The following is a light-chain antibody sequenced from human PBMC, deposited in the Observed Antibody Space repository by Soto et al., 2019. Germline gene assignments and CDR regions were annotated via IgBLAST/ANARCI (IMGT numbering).Light chain of an antibody. Sequence: QSALTQSPSASGSPGQSVTISCTGTSSDIGGYNSVYWYQQHPGKAPKVMIYDVTKRPSGVPDRFSGSKSGNTASLTVSALHAEDEADYYCSSYTDRKHLVFGTGTKLTVL. CDR2: DVT. J-gene: IGLJ1*01. CDR3: SSYTDRKHLV. V-gene: IGLV2-8*01. CDR1: SSDIGGYNS.